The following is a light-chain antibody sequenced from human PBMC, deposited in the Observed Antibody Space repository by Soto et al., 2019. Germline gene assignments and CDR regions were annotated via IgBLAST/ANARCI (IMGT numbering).Light chain of an antibody. CDR2: DVS. V-gene: IGLV2-14*01. J-gene: IGLJ2*01. CDR1: SSDVGGYNY. Sequence: QSALTQPASVSGSPGQSITISCTGTSSDVGGYNYVSWYQQHPGKAPKLMIYDVSNRPSGVSNRFSGSKSGNTASLTISGRQAEDEAAYYCSSYTSSSPVVFGGGTKLTVL. CDR3: SSYTSSSPVV.